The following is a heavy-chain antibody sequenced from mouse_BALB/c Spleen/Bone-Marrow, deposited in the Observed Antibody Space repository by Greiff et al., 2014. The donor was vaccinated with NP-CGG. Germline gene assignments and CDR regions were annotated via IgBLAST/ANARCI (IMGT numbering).Heavy chain of an antibody. J-gene: IGHJ3*01. Sequence: EVQLQQSGAELVKPGASVKLSCTASGFNIKDTYMHWVKQRPEQGLEWIGRIDPANGNTKYDPKFQGKATITADTSSNTAYLQHSSLMSEDTAAYYCARAGYGSSLFAYWGQGTLVTVSA. V-gene: IGHV14-3*02. D-gene: IGHD1-1*01. CDR1: GFNIKDTY. CDR3: ARAGYGSSLFAY. CDR2: IDPANGNT.